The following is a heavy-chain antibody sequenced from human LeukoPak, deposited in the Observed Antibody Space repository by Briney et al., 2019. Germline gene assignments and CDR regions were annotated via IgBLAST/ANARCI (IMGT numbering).Heavy chain of an antibody. CDR1: GFSFGSYW. V-gene: IGHV3-7*01. CDR3: ASTGGYKNAFDI. J-gene: IGHJ3*02. Sequence: QPGGSLRLSCVASGFSFGSYWMSWVRQAPGKGLEWVANIKQDGSEQYSVDSVKGRFTSSRDNAKNSLYLQMNSRRVDDTAMYYCASTGGYKNAFDIWGQGTMVTVSS. D-gene: IGHD5-24*01. CDR2: IKQDGSEQ.